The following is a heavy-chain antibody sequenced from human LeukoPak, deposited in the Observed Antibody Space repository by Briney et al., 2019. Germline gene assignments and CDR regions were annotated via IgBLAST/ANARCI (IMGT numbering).Heavy chain of an antibody. J-gene: IGHJ4*02. CDR2: ISSSGSTI. Sequence: PGGSLRLSCTASGFTFGDYAMSWFRQAPGKGLEWVSYISSSGSTIYYADSVKGRFTISRDNAKNSLYLQMNSLRAEDTAVYYCARALDSSSSRYQAFEEWGQGTLVTVSS. D-gene: IGHD2-2*01. CDR3: ARALDSSSSRYQAFEE. CDR1: GFTFGDYA. V-gene: IGHV3-11*04.